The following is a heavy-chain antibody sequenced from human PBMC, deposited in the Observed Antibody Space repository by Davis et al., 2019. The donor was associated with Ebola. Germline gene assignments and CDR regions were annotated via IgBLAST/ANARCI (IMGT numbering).Heavy chain of an antibody. CDR3: AREGYCTGGVCYNYYYYYGMDV. Sequence: ASVKVSCKASGYTFTSYGISWVRQAPGQGLEWMGWISAYNGNTNYAQKLQGRVTMTTDTSTSTAYMELRSLRSDDTAVYYCAREGYCTGGVCYNYYYYYGMDVWGQGTTVTVSS. V-gene: IGHV1-18*01. J-gene: IGHJ6*02. CDR2: ISAYNGNT. D-gene: IGHD2-8*02. CDR1: GYTFTSYG.